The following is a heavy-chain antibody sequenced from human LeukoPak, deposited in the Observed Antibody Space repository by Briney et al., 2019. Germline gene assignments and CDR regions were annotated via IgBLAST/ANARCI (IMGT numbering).Heavy chain of an antibody. CDR2: IIPIFGTA. CDR3: ARDPLRGGGFDY. CDR1: GGTFSSYA. J-gene: IGHJ4*02. D-gene: IGHD3-16*01. V-gene: IGHV1-69*13. Sequence: LVKVSCKASGGTFSSYAISWVRQAPGQGLEWMGGIIPIFGTANYAQKFQGRVTITADESTSTAYMELSSLRSEDTAVYYCARDPLRGGGFDYWGQGTLVTVSS.